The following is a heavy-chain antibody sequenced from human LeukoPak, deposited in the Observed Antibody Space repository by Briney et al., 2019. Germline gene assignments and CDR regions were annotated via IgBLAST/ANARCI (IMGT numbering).Heavy chain of an antibody. CDR3: ARNGDYYEKSGYYYLFDF. J-gene: IGHJ4*02. Sequence: SVKVSCKASGGTFSSYAISWVRQAPGQGLEWMGGIIPIFGTANYAQKFQGRVTITADESTSTAYMELSSLRSEDTAVYYCARNGDYYEKSGYYYLFDFWGQGTLVTVSS. CDR1: GGTFSSYA. CDR2: IIPIFGTA. D-gene: IGHD3-22*01. V-gene: IGHV1-69*13.